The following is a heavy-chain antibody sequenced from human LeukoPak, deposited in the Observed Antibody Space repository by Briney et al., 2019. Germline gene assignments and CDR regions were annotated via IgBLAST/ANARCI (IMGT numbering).Heavy chain of an antibody. V-gene: IGHV1-18*01. Sequence: ASVKVSCKASGYTFSIYSIAWVRQAPGQGLEWMGWISAYNGNTNYAQKFQGRVTMTTDTSTSTAYMELRSLRSDDTAVYYCAVYCSGGCYSGLVWGQGTLVTVSS. D-gene: IGHD2-21*02. CDR1: GYTFSIYS. CDR2: ISAYNGNT. CDR3: AVYCSGGCYSGLV. J-gene: IGHJ4*02.